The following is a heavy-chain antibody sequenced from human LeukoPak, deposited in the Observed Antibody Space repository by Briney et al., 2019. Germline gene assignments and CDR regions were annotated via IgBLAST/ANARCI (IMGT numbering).Heavy chain of an antibody. CDR2: ISYDGSNK. V-gene: IGHV3-30-3*01. J-gene: IGHJ3*02. D-gene: IGHD3-10*01. CDR3: ARAHPEPEDYNLLDAFDI. CDR1: GFTFSSYA. Sequence: GRSLRLSCAASGFTFSSYAMHWVRQAPGEGLEWVAVISYDGSNKYYADSVKGRFTISRDNSKNTLYLQMNSLRAEDTAVYYCARAHPEPEDYNLLDAFDIWGQGTMVTVSS.